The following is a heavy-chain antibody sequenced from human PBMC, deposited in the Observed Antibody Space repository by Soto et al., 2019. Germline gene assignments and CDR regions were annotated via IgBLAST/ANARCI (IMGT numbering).Heavy chain of an antibody. CDR3: ARDRQYYHFWGGYENEGPYGMDV. CDR2: INPSGGN. J-gene: IGHJ6*02. D-gene: IGHD3-3*02. V-gene: IGHV4-34*02. Sequence: QVQLQQWGAGLLKPSETLSLTCAVYGGSFSGYYWTWIRQAPGKGLEWIGEINPSGGNNYTSSLKRRVTISVDTSKHQFSLMLYSVTAADTAVYYCARDRQYYHFWGGYENEGPYGMDVWGQGTTVTVS. CDR1: GGSFSGYY.